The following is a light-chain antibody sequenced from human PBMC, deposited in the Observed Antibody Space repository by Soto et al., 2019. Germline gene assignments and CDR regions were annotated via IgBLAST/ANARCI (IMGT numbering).Light chain of an antibody. V-gene: IGKV3-20*01. CDR1: QSVSSSSY. Sequence: EIVLTQSPGTLSLSPGERATLSCRASQSVSSSSYLAWYQQKPGQAPRLLIYAASSRATGIPDRFSGSGSAKDFTLTTSRLEPEDFEVYYCRQYGSSPSYTFGQGTKLEIK. CDR3: RQYGSSPSYT. J-gene: IGKJ2*01. CDR2: AAS.